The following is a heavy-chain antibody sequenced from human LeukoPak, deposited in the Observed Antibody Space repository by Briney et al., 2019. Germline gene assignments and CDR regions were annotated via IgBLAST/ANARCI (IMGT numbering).Heavy chain of an antibody. D-gene: IGHD6-19*01. Sequence: PSETLSLTCTVSGGSISSYYWSWIRQPAGKGLEWIGRIYTSESTNYNPSLKSRVTMSVDTSKNQFSLKLTSVTAADTAVYYCARDLTVAGTGDWFDPWGQETLVTVSS. V-gene: IGHV4-4*07. CDR3: ARDLTVAGTGDWFDP. J-gene: IGHJ5*02. CDR1: GGSISSYY. CDR2: IYTSEST.